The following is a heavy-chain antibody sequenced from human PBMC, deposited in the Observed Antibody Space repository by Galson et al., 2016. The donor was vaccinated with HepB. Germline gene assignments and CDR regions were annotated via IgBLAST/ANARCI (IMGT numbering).Heavy chain of an antibody. V-gene: IGHV1-18*01. CDR2: MSASNGNT. J-gene: IGHJ5*02. D-gene: IGHD3-3*01. CDR3: ARSSFGVSNP. CDR1: GYPYISYG. Sequence: SVKFSCKASGYPYISYGINWARQTPGQGLEWMGWMSASNGNTDYAQKFHGRVTMNTDTSTNTAYMELRSLRSDDTAMYYCARSSFGVSNPWGQGTLVTVSS.